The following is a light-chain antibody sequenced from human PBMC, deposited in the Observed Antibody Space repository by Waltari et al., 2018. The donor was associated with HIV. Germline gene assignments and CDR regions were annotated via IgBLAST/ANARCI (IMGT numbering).Light chain of an antibody. CDR1: SNDVGGYNY. Sequence: QSALTQPASVSGSPGQSITISCTGSSNDVGGYNYVSWYQPHPGKAPRLMIYDVSTRPSGVAERFAGAKTGDTASLTSSGLQPEDEADYYCESYTSTSVWVFGGGTRLTGL. CDR3: ESYTSTSVWV. V-gene: IGLV2-14*03. J-gene: IGLJ3*02. CDR2: DVS.